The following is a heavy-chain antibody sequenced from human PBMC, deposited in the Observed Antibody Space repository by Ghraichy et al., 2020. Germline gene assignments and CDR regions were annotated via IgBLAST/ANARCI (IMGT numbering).Heavy chain of an antibody. D-gene: IGHD4-17*01. V-gene: IGHV4-4*02. CDR2: IYHSGST. CDR1: GGSISNSNW. CDR3: ASNPISTVSYAE. Sequence: SETLSLTCAVSGGSISNSNWWSWVRQPPGKGLEWIGEIYHSGSTNYNPSLKSRVTISVDKSKSQFSLKLNSVTAADTAVYYCASNPISTVSYAEWGQGILVTVSS. J-gene: IGHJ4*02.